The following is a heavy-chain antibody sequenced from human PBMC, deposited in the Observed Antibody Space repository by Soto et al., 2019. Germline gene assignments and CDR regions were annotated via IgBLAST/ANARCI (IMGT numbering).Heavy chain of an antibody. CDR1: GFTFVDYA. CDR3: TRAYVVVVAAVWFDP. J-gene: IGHJ5*02. D-gene: IGHD2-15*01. CDR2: IRSKSYGGTT. V-gene: IGHV3-49*03. Sequence: TSSGFTFVDYAMSWFRHSPGKVLDWVVFIRSKSYGGTTEYAASVKGRFTISRDDSKSIAYLQMNSLKTEDTAVYYCTRAYVVVVAAVWFDPWGQGTLVTVSS.